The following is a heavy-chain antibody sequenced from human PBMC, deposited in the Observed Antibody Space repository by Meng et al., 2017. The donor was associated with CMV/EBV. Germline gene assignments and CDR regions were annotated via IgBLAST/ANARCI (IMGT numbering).Heavy chain of an antibody. CDR3: ARLRSGSFRGWFDP. D-gene: IGHD1-26*01. CDR2: INHSGST. CDR1: GGSFSGYY. V-gene: IGHV4-34*01. J-gene: IGHJ5*02. Sequence: QVPVPHVGAGLLTPSATLSLSGAAYGGSFSGYYWSWHRQPQGKGLDWIGEINHSGSTNYNPSLKSRVTISVDTSKNQFSLKLSSVTAADTAVYYCARLRSGSFRGWFDPWGQGTLVTVSS.